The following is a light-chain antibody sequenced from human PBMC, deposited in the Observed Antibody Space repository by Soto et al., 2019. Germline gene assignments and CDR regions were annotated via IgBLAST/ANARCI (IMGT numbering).Light chain of an antibody. V-gene: IGKV3-20*01. CDR1: QSVSSSY. CDR3: QQYDRSPPT. CDR2: SVS. J-gene: IGKJ1*01. Sequence: EIVLTQFPGTLSLSPGERATLSCRASQSVSSSYLAWYQQRSGQPPRLLIYSVSSRANGVPDRFSGSGSGTDFTLTVSRLEPEDFAVYYCQQYDRSPPTFGQGTKVDIK.